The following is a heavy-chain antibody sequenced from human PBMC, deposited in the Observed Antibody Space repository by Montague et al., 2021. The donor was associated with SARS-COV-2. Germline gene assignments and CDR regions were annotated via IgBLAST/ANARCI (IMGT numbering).Heavy chain of an antibody. J-gene: IGHJ6*02. CDR2: ISYDGSNK. V-gene: IGHV3-30*04. Sequence: SLRLSCAASGFTFSSYAMHWVRQAPGKGLEWVAVISYDGSNKYYVDFVKGRFSISRDNSKNTLYLQMNSLRAEDTAVYYCARQLIVFVPAAPGSPTHETYDYAMDVWGQGTTVTVSS. CDR1: GFTFSSYA. D-gene: IGHD2-2*01. CDR3: ARQLIVFVPAAPGSPTHETYDYAMDV.